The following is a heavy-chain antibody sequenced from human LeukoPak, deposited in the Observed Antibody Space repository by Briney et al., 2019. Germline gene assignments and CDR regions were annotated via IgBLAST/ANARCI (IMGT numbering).Heavy chain of an antibody. CDR3: TKGRSNHY. V-gene: IGHV3-7*01. D-gene: IGHD4-11*01. J-gene: IGHJ4*02. Sequence: GGSLRLSCAASGFTVSDFWMGWVRQAQGKGLEWVANINQGGSESYYVDSVKGRFTISRDNAKKSLFLQMTSLRAEDTAVYYCTKGRSNHYWGQGTLVTVST. CDR2: INQGGSES. CDR1: GFTVSDFW.